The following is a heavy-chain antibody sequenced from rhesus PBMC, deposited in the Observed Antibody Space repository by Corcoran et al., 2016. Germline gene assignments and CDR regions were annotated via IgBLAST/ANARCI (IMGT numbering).Heavy chain of an antibody. CDR2: IYGSGSST. J-gene: IGHJ5-2*02. Sequence: QLQLQESGPGLVKPSETLSVTGAVSGGSISSSYWSWICHAPRKGREWIGDIYGSGSSTNYNPSIKSRVTLSVDTSKNQFSLKLSSVTAADTAVYYCSRSGYFSNSLDVWGRGVLVTVSS. D-gene: IGHD3-28*01. V-gene: IGHV4-169*01. CDR3: SRSGYFSNSLDV. CDR1: GGSISSSY.